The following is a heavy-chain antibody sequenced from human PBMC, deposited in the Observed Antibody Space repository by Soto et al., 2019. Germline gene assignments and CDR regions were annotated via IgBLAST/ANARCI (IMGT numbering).Heavy chain of an antibody. D-gene: IGHD4-17*01. CDR2: IYYSGST. Sequence: QLQLQESGPGLVKPSETLSLTCTVSGGSISSSSYYWGWIRQPPGKGLEWIGSIYYSGSTYYNPSLKSRVTISVDTSKNQCALKLSSVTAADTAVYYCARRNRVHDYGDYSDYWGQGTLVTVSS. CDR3: ARRNRVHDYGDYSDY. CDR1: GGSISSSSYY. V-gene: IGHV4-39*01. J-gene: IGHJ4*02.